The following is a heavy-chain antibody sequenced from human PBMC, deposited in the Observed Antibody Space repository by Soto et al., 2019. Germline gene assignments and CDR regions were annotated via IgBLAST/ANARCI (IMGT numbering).Heavy chain of an antibody. CDR2: INSGGST. CDR3: SRTGGDVLAFYR. V-gene: IGHV3-53*01. D-gene: IGHD2-21*01. Sequence: GGSLRLSCAASGFTFSSNCMSWVRQAPGKGLEWVSGINSGGSTDYADSATGRFAISRDNSKNTLYLQMHSLRAEETAVYYCSRTGGDVLAFYRWGQGSLVTVSS. CDR1: GFTFSSNC. J-gene: IGHJ4*02.